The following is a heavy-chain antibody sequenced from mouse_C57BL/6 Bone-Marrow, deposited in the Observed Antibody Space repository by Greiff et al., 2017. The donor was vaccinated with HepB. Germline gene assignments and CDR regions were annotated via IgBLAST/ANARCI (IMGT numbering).Heavy chain of an antibody. D-gene: IGHD4-1*01. CDR1: GYTFTSYW. CDR3: ARRGTGTPFAY. CDR2: IDPSDSET. V-gene: IGHV1-52*01. Sequence: VQLQQPGAELVRPGSSVKLSCKASGYTFTSYWMHWVKQRPIQGLEWIGNIDPSDSETHYNQKFKDKATLTVDKSSSTAYMQLSSLTSEDSAVYYCARRGTGTPFAYWGQGTLVTVSA. J-gene: IGHJ3*01.